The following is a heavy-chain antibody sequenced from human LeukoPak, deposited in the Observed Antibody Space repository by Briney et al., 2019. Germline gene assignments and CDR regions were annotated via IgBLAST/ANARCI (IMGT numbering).Heavy chain of an antibody. CDR3: ARDRGPYCSSTSCYTSGFDP. D-gene: IGHD2-2*02. J-gene: IGHJ5*02. Sequence: ASVKVSCKASGYTFTSYGISWVRQAPGQGLEWMGWISAYNGNTNYAQKLQGRVTMTTDTSTSTAYMELRSLRSDDTAVYYCARDRGPYCSSTSCYTSGFDPWGQGTLVTVSS. V-gene: IGHV1-18*01. CDR2: ISAYNGNT. CDR1: GYTFTSYG.